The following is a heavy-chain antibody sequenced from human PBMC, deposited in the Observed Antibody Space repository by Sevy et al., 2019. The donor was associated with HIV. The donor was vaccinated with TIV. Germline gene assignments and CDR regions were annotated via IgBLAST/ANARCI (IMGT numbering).Heavy chain of an antibody. Sequence: ASAKVSCKASGFTFTSSAVQWVRQARGQRLEWIGWIVVGSGNTNYAQKFQERVTITRDMSTSTAYMELSSLRSEDTAVYYCAAVTDTAMVTGWGQGTLVTVSS. CDR3: AAVTDTAMVTG. J-gene: IGHJ4*02. CDR1: GFTFTSSA. V-gene: IGHV1-58*01. D-gene: IGHD5-18*01. CDR2: IVVGSGNT.